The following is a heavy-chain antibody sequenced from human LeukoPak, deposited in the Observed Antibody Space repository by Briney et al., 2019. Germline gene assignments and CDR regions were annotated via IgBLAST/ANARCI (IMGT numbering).Heavy chain of an antibody. Sequence: GSSVKVSCKASGGTFSSYAISWVRQAPGQGLEWMGGIIPIFGTANYAQKFQGRVTITADESTSTAYMELSSLRSEDTAVYYCARAGNYYSSGSYLGYWGQGTLVTVSS. J-gene: IGHJ4*02. CDR2: IIPIFGTA. CDR3: ARAGNYYSSGSYLGY. D-gene: IGHD3-10*01. CDR1: GGTFSSYA. V-gene: IGHV1-69*01.